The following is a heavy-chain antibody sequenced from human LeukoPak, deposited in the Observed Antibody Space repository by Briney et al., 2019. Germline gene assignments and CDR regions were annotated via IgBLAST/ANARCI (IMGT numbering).Heavy chain of an antibody. J-gene: IGHJ4*02. D-gene: IGHD3-9*01. CDR2: ISWNSGSI. CDR3: AKEGSETGYAPLDH. CDR1: GFTLDDYA. V-gene: IGHV3-9*03. Sequence: GGSLRLSCAASGFTLDDYAMHWVRQAPGKGLEWVSGISWNSGSIGYADSVKGRFTISRDNAKNSLYLQMNSLRAEDMALYYCAKEGSETGYAPLDHWGQGTLVTVSS.